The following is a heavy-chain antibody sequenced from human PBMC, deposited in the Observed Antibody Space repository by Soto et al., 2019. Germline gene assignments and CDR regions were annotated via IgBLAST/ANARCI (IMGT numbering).Heavy chain of an antibody. D-gene: IGHD6-13*01. CDR3: ASKHSSRAFDY. V-gene: IGHV3-74*01. CDR1: GFTFSSYW. J-gene: IGHJ4*02. CDR2: INSDGSST. Sequence: WGSLRLSCAASGFTFSSYWMHWVRQAPGKGLVWVSRINSDGSSTTYADSVKGRFTISRDNAKNTVYLQMNSLRAEDTAVYYCASKHSSRAFDYWGQGTLVTVSS.